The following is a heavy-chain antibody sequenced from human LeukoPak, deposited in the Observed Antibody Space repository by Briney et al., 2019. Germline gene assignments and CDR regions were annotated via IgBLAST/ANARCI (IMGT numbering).Heavy chain of an antibody. CDR2: IYYIGSA. J-gene: IGHJ4*02. CDR1: GGSISNDY. V-gene: IGHV4-59*08. D-gene: IGHD6-13*01. Sequence: SETLSLTCSVSGGSISNDYWSWIRLPPGKGLEWIGYIYYIGSANYNPSLSNRVTISVDTSKNQFSLRLSSVTASDTAVYYCARRGYTDSWRHPPFDCWGQGTLVTVSS. CDR3: ARRGYTDSWRHPPFDC.